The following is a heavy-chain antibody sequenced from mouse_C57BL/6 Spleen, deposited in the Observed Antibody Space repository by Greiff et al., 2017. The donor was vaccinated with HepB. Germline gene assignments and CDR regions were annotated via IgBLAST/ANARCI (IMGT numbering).Heavy chain of an antibody. V-gene: IGHV5-4*03. J-gene: IGHJ1*03. D-gene: IGHD1-1*01. CDR1: GFTFSSYA. CDR2: ISDGGSYT. CDR3: AIVIYYGSSYPYWYFDV. Sequence: EVKLVESGGGLVKPGGSLKLSCAASGFTFSSYAMSWVRQTPEKRLEWVATISDGGSYTYYPDNVKGRFTISRDNAKNNLYLQMSHLKSEDTAMYYCAIVIYYGSSYPYWYFDVWGIGTTVTVSS.